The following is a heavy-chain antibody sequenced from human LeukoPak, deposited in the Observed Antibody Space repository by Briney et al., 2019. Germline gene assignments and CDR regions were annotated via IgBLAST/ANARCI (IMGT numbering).Heavy chain of an antibody. D-gene: IGHD3-10*01. CDR3: ARRRITMVRGVRGTWFDP. CDR2: INHSGST. CDR1: GGSISSSGYY. J-gene: IGHJ5*02. Sequence: SETLSLTCTVSGGSISSSGYYWSWIRQPPGKGLEWIGEINHSGSTNYNPSLKSRVTISVDTSKNQFSLKLSSVTAADTAVYYCARRRITMVRGVRGTWFDPWGQGTLVTVSS. V-gene: IGHV4-39*07.